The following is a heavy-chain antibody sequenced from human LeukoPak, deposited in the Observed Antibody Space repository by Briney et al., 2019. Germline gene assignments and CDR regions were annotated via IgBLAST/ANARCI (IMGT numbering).Heavy chain of an antibody. J-gene: IGHJ4*02. Sequence: GESLKISGKASGYNFPKSWIGWVRQMPGKGLEWMGIIYPHDSDTRYSPSFQGQVTISADKSNTTAYLQWSSLKASDTAIYYCARHSTSASGTYALDYWGQGTLVAVSS. CDR1: GYNFPKSW. D-gene: IGHD3-10*01. CDR3: ARHSTSASGTYALDY. V-gene: IGHV5-51*01. CDR2: IYPHDSDT.